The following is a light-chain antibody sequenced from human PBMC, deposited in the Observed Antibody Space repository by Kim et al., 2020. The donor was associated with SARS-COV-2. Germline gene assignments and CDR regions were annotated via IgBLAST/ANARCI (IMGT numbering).Light chain of an antibody. CDR2: GAS. CDR1: QSVSSNS. V-gene: IGKV3-20*01. CDR3: LQYGTSPA. J-gene: IGKJ1*01. Sequence: PGERATLSCRDSQSVSSNSLAWHQKKPGQAPRLLIYGASNRATGIPDRFSGSGSGTDFTLTISRPEPEDFAVYYCLQYGTSPAFGQGSKVDI.